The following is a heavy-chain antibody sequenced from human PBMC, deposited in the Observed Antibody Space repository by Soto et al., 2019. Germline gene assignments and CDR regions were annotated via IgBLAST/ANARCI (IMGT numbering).Heavy chain of an antibody. CDR1: GFTFSDYY. CDR2: ISSSGSTI. J-gene: IGHJ4*02. Sequence: QVQLVESGGGLVKPGGSLRLSCAASGFTFSDYYMSWIRQAQGKGLEWVSDISSSGSTIYYADSMKGRFTISRDNAKTSLYLQMNSRRAEDTAVYYCARGAYNYVWGSDPPHFDYWGQGTRVTVSS. D-gene: IGHD3-16*02. V-gene: IGHV3-11*01. CDR3: ARGAYNYVWGSDPPHFDY.